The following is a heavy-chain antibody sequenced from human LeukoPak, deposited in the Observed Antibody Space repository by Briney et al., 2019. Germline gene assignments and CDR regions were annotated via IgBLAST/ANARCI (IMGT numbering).Heavy chain of an antibody. V-gene: IGHV4-59*01. CDR1: GGSISSYY. J-gene: IGHJ4*02. CDR2: IYYSGST. D-gene: IGHD3-10*01. Sequence: PSETLSLTCTVSGGSISSYYWSWIRQPPGKELEWIGYIYYSGSTNYNPSLKSRVTISVDTSKNQFSLKLSSVTAADTAVYYCARGGVWFGELGADYWGQGTLVTVSS. CDR3: ARGGVWFGELGADY.